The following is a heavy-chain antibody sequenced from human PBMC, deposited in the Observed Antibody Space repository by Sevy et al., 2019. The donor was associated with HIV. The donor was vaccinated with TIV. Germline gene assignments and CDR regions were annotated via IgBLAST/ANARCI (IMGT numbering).Heavy chain of an antibody. Sequence: GGSLRLSCSASGFTFSYYAMHWVRQAPGKGLQYVSGISRNGDGTDYADSVKGRFTISRDNSKNTLYLQMSSLRAEDTAIYYCLKDLVRPVVVPAASLDYWGQGTLVTVSS. V-gene: IGHV3-64D*06. J-gene: IGHJ4*02. CDR2: ISRNGDGT. CDR3: LKDLVRPVVVPAASLDY. D-gene: IGHD2-2*01. CDR1: GFTFSYYA.